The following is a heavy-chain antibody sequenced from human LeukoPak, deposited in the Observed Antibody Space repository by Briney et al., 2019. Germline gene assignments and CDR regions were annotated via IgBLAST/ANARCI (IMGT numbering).Heavy chain of an antibody. Sequence: AGGSLRLSCAASGFTFSNNNMNWVRQAPGRGLEWVSSITSTTTHIYYAESVRGRFTISRDNTKNSLYLQMNSLRAEDTAVYYCARDPSIGARSWGQGTLVTVS. V-gene: IGHV3-21*01. CDR2: ITSTTTHI. CDR1: GFTFSNNN. D-gene: IGHD6-6*01. CDR3: ARDPSIGARS. J-gene: IGHJ4*02.